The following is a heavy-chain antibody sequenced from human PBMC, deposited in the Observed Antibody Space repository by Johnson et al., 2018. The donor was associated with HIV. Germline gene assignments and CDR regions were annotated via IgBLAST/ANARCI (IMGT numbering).Heavy chain of an antibody. Sequence: VQLVESGGGVVQPGRSLSLSCAASGFTFSSYAMHWVRQAPGKGLEWVAVISSDGSNKYYADSVTGRFTISRDNSKNTLYLQMNSLRAEDTAVYYCAKEDYYGSGSYDAFDIWGQGTMVTVSS. D-gene: IGHD3-10*01. CDR3: AKEDYYGSGSYDAFDI. CDR1: GFTFSSYA. J-gene: IGHJ3*02. CDR2: ISSDGSNK. V-gene: IGHV3-30-3*01.